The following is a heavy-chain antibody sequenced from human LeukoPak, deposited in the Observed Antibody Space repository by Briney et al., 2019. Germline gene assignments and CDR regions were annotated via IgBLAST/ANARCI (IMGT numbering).Heavy chain of an antibody. D-gene: IGHD6-13*01. CDR1: GFTFSSYS. V-gene: IGHV3-21*01. Sequence: GGSLRLSCAASGFTFSSYSMNWVRQAPGKGLEWVSSISSSSSYIYYADSVKSRFTISRDNAKNSLYLQMNSLRAEDTAVYYCARNRAAAGPYYFDYWGQGTLVTVSS. CDR2: ISSSSSYI. CDR3: ARNRAAAGPYYFDY. J-gene: IGHJ4*02.